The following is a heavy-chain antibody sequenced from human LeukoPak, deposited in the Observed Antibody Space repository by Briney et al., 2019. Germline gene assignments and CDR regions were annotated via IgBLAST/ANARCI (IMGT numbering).Heavy chain of an antibody. CDR3: AREVGAYFDY. V-gene: IGHV3-30*04. J-gene: IGHJ4*02. CDR2: ISYDGSNK. D-gene: IGHD1-26*01. CDR1: GFPFSSYA. Sequence: PGGSLRLSCAASGFPFSSYAMHWVRQAPGKGLEWVAVISYDGSNKYYADSVKGRFTISRDNSKNTLYLQMNSLRAEDTAVYYCAREVGAYFDYWGQGTLVTVSS.